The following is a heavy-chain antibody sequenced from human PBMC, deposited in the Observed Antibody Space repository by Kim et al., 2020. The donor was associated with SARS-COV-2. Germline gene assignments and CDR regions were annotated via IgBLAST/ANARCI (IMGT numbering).Heavy chain of an antibody. CDR3: ARTRITMIVVVTHFDY. Sequence: PYLKGPVTISVDTSKNQFSLKLGSVTAADTAVYYCARTRITMIVVVTHFDYWGQGTLVTVSS. V-gene: IGHV4-31*01. J-gene: IGHJ4*02. D-gene: IGHD3-22*01.